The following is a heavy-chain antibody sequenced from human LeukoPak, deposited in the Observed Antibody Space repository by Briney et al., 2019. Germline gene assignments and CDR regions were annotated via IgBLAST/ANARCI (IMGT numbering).Heavy chain of an antibody. D-gene: IGHD3-16*02. CDR2: ISSSSSYI. Sequence: GGSLRLSCAASGFTFSSYSTNWVRQAPGKGLEWVSSISSSSSYIYYADSVKGRFTISRDNAKNSLYLQMNSLRAEDTAVYYCARDPWLPWGSYRPFDYWGQGTLVTVSS. V-gene: IGHV3-21*01. CDR3: ARDPWLPWGSYRPFDY. CDR1: GFTFSSYS. J-gene: IGHJ4*02.